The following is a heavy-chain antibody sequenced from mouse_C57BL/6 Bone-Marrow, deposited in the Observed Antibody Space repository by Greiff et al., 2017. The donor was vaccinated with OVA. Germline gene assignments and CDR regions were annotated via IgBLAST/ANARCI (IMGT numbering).Heavy chain of an antibody. J-gene: IGHJ2*01. CDR1: GYSITSGYD. CDR2: ISYSGST. V-gene: IGHV3-1*01. CDR3: ARRYYGSSYDYFDY. D-gene: IGHD1-1*01. Sequence: EVQGVESGPGMVKPSQSLSLTCTVTGYSITSGYDWHWIRHFPGNKLEWMGYISYSGSTNYNPSLKSRISITHDTSKNHFFLKLNSVTTEDTATYYCARRYYGSSYDYFDYWGQGTTLTVSS.